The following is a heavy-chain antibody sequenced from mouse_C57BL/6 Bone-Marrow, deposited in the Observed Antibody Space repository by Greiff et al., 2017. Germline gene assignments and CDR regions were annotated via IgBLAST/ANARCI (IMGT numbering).Heavy chain of an antibody. CDR2: IYPGSGST. D-gene: IGHD2-5*01. CDR3: ARPYYSNYWYFDV. CDR1: GYTFTSYW. Sequence: QVQLQQPGPELVKPGASVKMSCKASGYTFTSYWITWVKQRPGQGLEWIGDIYPGSGSTNYNEKFKGKATLTVDTSSSTAYMQLSSLTSEDSAVYYCARPYYSNYWYFDVWGTGTTVTVSS. J-gene: IGHJ1*03. V-gene: IGHV1-55*01.